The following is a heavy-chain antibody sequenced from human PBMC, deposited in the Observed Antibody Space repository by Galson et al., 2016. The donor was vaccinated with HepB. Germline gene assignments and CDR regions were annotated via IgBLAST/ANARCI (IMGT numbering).Heavy chain of an antibody. CDR2: IYYTGST. J-gene: IGHJ4*02. CDR3: GRRRGGFPDY. CDR1: GDSISGSSYF. Sequence: ETLSLTCTVSGDSISGSSYFWGWIRQPPGKGLEWIGSIYYTGSTDYNPSLKSRVTISVDTSKDQFSLKLNSVTAADTAVYYCGRRRGGFPDYWGQGTLVTVSS. V-gene: IGHV4-39*01. D-gene: IGHD2/OR15-2a*01.